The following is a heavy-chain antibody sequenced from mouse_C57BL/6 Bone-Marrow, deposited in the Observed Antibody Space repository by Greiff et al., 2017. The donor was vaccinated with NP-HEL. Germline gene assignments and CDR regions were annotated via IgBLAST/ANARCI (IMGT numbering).Heavy chain of an antibody. CDR1: GYTFTNYW. CDR3: ARHRWDEPYYFDY. J-gene: IGHJ2*01. Sequence: QVQLQQSGAELVRPGTSVKMSCKASGYTFTNYWIGWAKQRPGHGLEWIGDIYPGGGYTNYNEKFKGKATLTADKSSSTAYMQFSSLTSEDSAIYYCARHRWDEPYYFDYWGQGTTLTVSS. D-gene: IGHD4-1*01. V-gene: IGHV1-63*01. CDR2: IYPGGGYT.